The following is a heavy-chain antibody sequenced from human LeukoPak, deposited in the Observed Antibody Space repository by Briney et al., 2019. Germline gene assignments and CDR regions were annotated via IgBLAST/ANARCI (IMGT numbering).Heavy chain of an antibody. CDR2: ISSSSSYT. J-gene: IGHJ4*02. CDR1: GFTFSDYY. CDR3: ARADNYGYFDY. V-gene: IGHV3-11*06. D-gene: IGHD5-18*01. Sequence: PGGSLRLSCAASGFTFSDYYVSWIRQAPGKGLEWVSYISSSSSYTNYADSVKGRFTISRDNAKNSLYLQMNSLRAEDTAVYYCARADNYGYFDYWGQGTLVTVSS.